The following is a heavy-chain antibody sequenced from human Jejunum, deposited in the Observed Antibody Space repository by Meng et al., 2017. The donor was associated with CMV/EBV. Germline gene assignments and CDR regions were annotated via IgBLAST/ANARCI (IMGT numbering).Heavy chain of an antibody. Sequence: SGVTLSSYSRNWVRQALGKGLEWVSSISSSSSYIYYPDSVRGRFTISRDNAKNSLYMQMNSLRAEDTAVYYCARLFTTTFGHSFDIWGQGTMVTVSS. CDR3: ARLFTTTFGHSFDI. CDR2: ISSSSSYI. V-gene: IGHV3-21*01. J-gene: IGHJ3*02. CDR1: GVTLSSYS. D-gene: IGHD1-14*01.